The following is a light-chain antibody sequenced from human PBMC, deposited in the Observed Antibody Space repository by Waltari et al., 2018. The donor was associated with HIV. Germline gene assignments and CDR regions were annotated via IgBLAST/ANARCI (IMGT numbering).Light chain of an antibody. CDR1: SSAVGGYNY. Sequence: QSALTQPRPVSGSPGQSVTISCTGTSSAVGGYNYVSWYHQHPGKDPKVMIYDVSKRPSGVPVRFSGSKSGDGASLTISGLQAEDEADYYCCSYAGSYTWVFGGGTKMTVL. CDR2: DVS. CDR3: CSYAGSYTWV. J-gene: IGLJ3*02. V-gene: IGLV2-11*01.